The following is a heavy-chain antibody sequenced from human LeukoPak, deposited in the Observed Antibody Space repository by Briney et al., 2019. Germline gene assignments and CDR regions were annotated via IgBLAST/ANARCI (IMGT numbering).Heavy chain of an antibody. CDR3: ARKGAAAGTSSGYYYMDV. CDR2: INHSGST. CDR1: GGSFSGYY. J-gene: IGHJ6*03. Sequence: SETLSLTCAVYGGSFSGYYWSWIRQPPGKGLEWIGEINHSGSTYYNPSLKSRVTISVDTSKNQFSLKLSSVTAADTAVYYCARKGAAAGTSSGYYYMDVWGKGPRSPSP. V-gene: IGHV4-34*01. D-gene: IGHD6-13*01.